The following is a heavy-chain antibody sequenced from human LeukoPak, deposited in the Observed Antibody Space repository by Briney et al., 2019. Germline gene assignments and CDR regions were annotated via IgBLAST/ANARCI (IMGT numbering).Heavy chain of an antibody. Sequence: PGGSLRLSCATSGFNFDRYTIHWVRQAPGKGLEWVSLAGWAGGTTFYSDSVRGRFTISRDSGRKSVYLQMNSLTTDDTAFYFCAKELDTMFFDYWCQRALVTVSS. CDR2: AGWAGGTT. J-gene: IGHJ4*02. CDR3: AKELDTMFFDY. CDR1: GFNFDRYT. V-gene: IGHV3-43*01. D-gene: IGHD3-10*02.